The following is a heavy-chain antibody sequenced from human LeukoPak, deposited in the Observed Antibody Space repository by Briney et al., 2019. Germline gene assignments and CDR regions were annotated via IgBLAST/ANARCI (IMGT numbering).Heavy chain of an antibody. Sequence: SETLSLTCTDSGGSISSYYWSWIRQPPGKGLEWIGYIYYSGSTNYSPSLKSRVTMSVDTSKNQFSLKLSSVTAADTAVYYCASFPSGITMVRGVINYFDYWGQGTLVTVSS. CDR3: ASFPSGITMVRGVINYFDY. CDR1: GGSISSYY. D-gene: IGHD3-10*01. J-gene: IGHJ4*02. V-gene: IGHV4-59*01. CDR2: IYYSGST.